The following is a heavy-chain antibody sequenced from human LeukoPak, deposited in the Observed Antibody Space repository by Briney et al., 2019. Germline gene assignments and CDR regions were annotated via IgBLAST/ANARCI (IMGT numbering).Heavy chain of an antibody. V-gene: IGHV3-23*01. J-gene: IGHJ4*02. CDR3: AKYPGTTELDS. D-gene: IGHD1-7*01. CDR1: GFTFGNYG. CDR2: ISGRGGTT. Sequence: PGGSLRLSCAASGFTFGNYGMSWVRQAPGKGLEWVSGISGRGGTTDYADSVKGRFTISRDNSKNILYLQMNSLRAEDTATYYCAKYPGTTELDSWGQGTLVTVSS.